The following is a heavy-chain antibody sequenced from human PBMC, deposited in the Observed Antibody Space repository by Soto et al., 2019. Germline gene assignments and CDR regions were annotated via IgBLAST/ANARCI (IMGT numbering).Heavy chain of an antibody. D-gene: IGHD2-8*01. CDR3: ATLRGGGYCTNGVCYTGKDY. CDR1: GFTFSSYS. Sequence: EVQLVESGGGLVQPGGSLRLSCAASGFTFSSYSMNWVRQAPGKGLEWVSYISSSSSTIYYADSVKGRFTISRDNAKNSLYLQMNSLRDEDTAVYYCATLRGGGYCTNGVCYTGKDYWGQGTLVTVSS. V-gene: IGHV3-48*02. CDR2: ISSSSSTI. J-gene: IGHJ4*02.